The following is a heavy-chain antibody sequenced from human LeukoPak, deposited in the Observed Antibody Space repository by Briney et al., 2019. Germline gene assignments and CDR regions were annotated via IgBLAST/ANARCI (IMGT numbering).Heavy chain of an antibody. D-gene: IGHD3-3*01. CDR3: ARGRITIFGVVIGPLPYYYGMDV. J-gene: IGHJ6*02. CDR2: INHSGST. Sequence: PSETLSLTCAAYGGSFSGYYWSWIRQPPGKGLEWIGEINHSGSTNYNPSLKSRVTISVDTSKNQFSLKLSSVTAADTAVYYCARGRITIFGVVIGPLPYYYGMDVWGQGTTVTVS. V-gene: IGHV4-34*01. CDR1: GGSFSGYY.